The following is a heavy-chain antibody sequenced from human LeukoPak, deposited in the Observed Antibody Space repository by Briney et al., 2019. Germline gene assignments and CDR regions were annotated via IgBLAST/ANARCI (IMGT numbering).Heavy chain of an antibody. J-gene: IGHJ4*02. D-gene: IGHD3-3*01. V-gene: IGHV4-30-4*01. CDR1: GGSISSGDYY. Sequence: PSETLSLTCTVSGGSISSGDYYWSWIRQPPGKGLEWIGYIYYSGCTYYNPSLKSRVTISVDTSKNQFSLKLSSVTAADTAVYYCAREVRFLEWFDWGQGTLVTVSS. CDR3: AREVRFLEWFD. CDR2: IYYSGCT.